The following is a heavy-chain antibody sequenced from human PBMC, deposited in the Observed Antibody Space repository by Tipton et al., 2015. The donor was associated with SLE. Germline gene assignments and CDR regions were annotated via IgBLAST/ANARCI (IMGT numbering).Heavy chain of an antibody. CDR3: ANSGFGIWGSYRYLDY. D-gene: IGHD3-16*02. CDR2: ISYDGSNK. V-gene: IGHV3-30-3*01. CDR1: GFTFSSYA. J-gene: IGHJ4*02. Sequence: RSLRLSCAASGFTFSSYAMHWVRQAPGKGLEWVAVISYDGSNKYYADSVKGRFTISRDNSKNTLYLQMNSLRAEDTAVYYCANSGFGIWGSYRYLDYWGQGTLVTVSS.